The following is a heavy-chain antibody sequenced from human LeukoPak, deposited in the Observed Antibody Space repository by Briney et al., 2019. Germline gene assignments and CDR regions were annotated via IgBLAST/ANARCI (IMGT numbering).Heavy chain of an antibody. J-gene: IGHJ5*02. CDR2: IYTSGST. V-gene: IGHV4-4*07. Sequence: SETLSLTCTVSGGSISSYYWSWIRQPAGKGLEWIGRIYTSGSTNYNPSLKSRVTMSVDTSKNQFSLKLSSMTAADTAVYYCARDVVVPAAMSYGVWFDPWGQGTLVTVSS. D-gene: IGHD2-2*01. CDR1: GGSISSYY. CDR3: ARDVVVPAAMSYGVWFDP.